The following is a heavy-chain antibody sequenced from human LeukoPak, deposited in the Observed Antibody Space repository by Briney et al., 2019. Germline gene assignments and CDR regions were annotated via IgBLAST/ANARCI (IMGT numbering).Heavy chain of an antibody. V-gene: IGHV3-30*04. CDR3: ARDRRGGWTFYGMDV. J-gene: IGHJ6*02. Sequence: PGRSLRLSCAASGFTFSSYAMHWVRQAPGKGLEWVAVISYDGSNKYYADSVKGRFTISRDNSKNTLYLQMNSLRAEDTAVYYCARDRRGGWTFYGMDVWGQGTTVTVSS. CDR1: GFTFSSYA. D-gene: IGHD6-19*01. CDR2: ISYDGSNK.